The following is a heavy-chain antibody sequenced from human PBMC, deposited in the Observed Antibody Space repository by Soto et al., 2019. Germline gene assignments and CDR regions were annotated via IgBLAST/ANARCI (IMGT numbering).Heavy chain of an antibody. Sequence: SETLSLTCTVSGGSISSYYWSWIRQPPGKGLEWIGYIYYKGNTNYNPSLQSRVTISVDTSKNRFSLTLSSVTAADTAVYYCAREVVYSGYFDYWGQGALVTVPS. CDR1: GGSISSYY. D-gene: IGHD2-15*01. V-gene: IGHV4-59*01. J-gene: IGHJ4*02. CDR3: AREVVYSGYFDY. CDR2: IYYKGNT.